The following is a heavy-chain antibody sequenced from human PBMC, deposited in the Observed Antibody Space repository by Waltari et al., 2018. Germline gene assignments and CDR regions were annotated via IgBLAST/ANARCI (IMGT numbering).Heavy chain of an antibody. CDR1: GCSISSSNW. Sequence: QVQLQESGPGLVKPSGTLSLTCAVSGCSISSSNWWSWVRQPPGKGLEWFGESYPGGSTNYNPSLKSRVTLSVDKSKNQFSLRLSSVTAADTAVYYCAARGGRGFDYDHAFDIWGQGTMVTVSS. D-gene: IGHD5-12*01. CDR3: AARGGRGFDYDHAFDI. V-gene: IGHV4-4*02. J-gene: IGHJ3*02. CDR2: SYPGGST.